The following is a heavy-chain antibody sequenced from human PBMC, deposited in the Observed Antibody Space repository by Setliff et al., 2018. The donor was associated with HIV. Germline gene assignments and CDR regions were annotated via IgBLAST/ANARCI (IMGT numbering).Heavy chain of an antibody. CDR3: VRDYMWAFDY. J-gene: IGHJ4*02. Sequence: GVLRLSCAASGFSLNIAWMNWVRQAPGKGLEWIGRIKNKAAGETTEYAAPVRGRFTISRDNTKNSLYLQMNNLRAEDTAVYYCVRDYMWAFDYWGQGTLVTVSS. CDR2: IKNKAAGETT. CDR1: GFSLNIAW. D-gene: IGHD3-16*01. V-gene: IGHV3-15*07.